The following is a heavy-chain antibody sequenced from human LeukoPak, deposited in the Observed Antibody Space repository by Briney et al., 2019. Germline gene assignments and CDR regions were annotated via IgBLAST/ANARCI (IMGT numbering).Heavy chain of an antibody. Sequence: SETLSLTCTVSGGSISSYYWSWIRQPAGKGLEWIGRIYTSGSTNYNPFLKSRVTMSVDTSKNQFSLKLSSVTAADTAVYYCAREDYDYVWGSYRYRHFDYWGQGTLVTVSS. J-gene: IGHJ4*02. CDR3: AREDYDYVWGSYRYRHFDY. CDR2: IYTSGST. V-gene: IGHV4-4*07. CDR1: GGSISSYY. D-gene: IGHD3-16*02.